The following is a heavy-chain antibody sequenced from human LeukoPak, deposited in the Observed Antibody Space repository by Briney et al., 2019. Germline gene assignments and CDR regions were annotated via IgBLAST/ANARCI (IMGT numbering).Heavy chain of an antibody. D-gene: IGHD2-15*01. CDR2: ISNSGST. CDR3: GRDALVGYFSYYYIDV. Sequence: PSETLSLTCTVSDGPIRSHYWTWIRQSPLKGLEWIGDISNSGSTKYNPSLKSRVTISIDTSKSQFSLRLTSVTAADTAVYYCGRDALVGYFSYYYIDVWGQGTTVIVSS. V-gene: IGHV4-59*11. CDR1: DGPIRSHY. J-gene: IGHJ6*03.